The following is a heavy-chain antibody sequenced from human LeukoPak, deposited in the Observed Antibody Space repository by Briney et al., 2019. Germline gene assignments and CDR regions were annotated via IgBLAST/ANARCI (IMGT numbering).Heavy chain of an antibody. CDR2: IYTSGST. Sequence: SETLSLTCTVSGGSISSYYWSWIRQPAGKGLEWIVRIYTSGSTNYNPSLKSRVTMSVDTSKNQFSLKLSSVTAADTAVYYCASSMATIDAFDIWGQGTMVTVSS. D-gene: IGHD5-24*01. V-gene: IGHV4-4*07. J-gene: IGHJ3*02. CDR3: ASSMATIDAFDI. CDR1: GGSISSYY.